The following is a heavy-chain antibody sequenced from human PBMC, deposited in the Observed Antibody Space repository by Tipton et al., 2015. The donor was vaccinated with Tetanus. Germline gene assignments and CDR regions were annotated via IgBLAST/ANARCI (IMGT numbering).Heavy chain of an antibody. J-gene: IGHJ4*02. CDR2: TYYRSRWYN. Sequence: PGLVKPSQTLSLTCAISGDNVSNKSTTWNWIRQSPSRGLEWLGRTYYRSRWYNDFAVSVKSRITINPDTSKNQFSLQLNSVTPEDTAVYSCARGMAEASNCGGDCYSDYWGQGTLVTVSS. CDR3: ARGMAEASNCGGDCYSDY. CDR1: GDNVSNKSTT. V-gene: IGHV6-1*01. D-gene: IGHD2-21*02.